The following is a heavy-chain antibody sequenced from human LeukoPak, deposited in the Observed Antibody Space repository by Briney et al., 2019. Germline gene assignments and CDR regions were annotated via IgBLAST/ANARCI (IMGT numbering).Heavy chain of an antibody. CDR1: GGSISTYY. Sequence: SETLSLTCTVSGGSISTYYWTWIRQPPEKGLTWIGYVYNLGSTNYNPSLKSRVTISVDTSKNQFSLKLSSVTAADTAVYYCARQAYCSSSSCYPFDYWGQGTLVTVSS. D-gene: IGHD2-2*01. J-gene: IGHJ4*02. CDR3: ARQAYCSSSSCYPFDY. CDR2: VYNLGST. V-gene: IGHV4-59*08.